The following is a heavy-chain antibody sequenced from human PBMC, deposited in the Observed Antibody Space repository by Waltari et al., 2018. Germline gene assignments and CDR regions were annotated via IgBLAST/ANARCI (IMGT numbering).Heavy chain of an antibody. J-gene: IGHJ1*01. D-gene: IGHD1-20*01. Sequence: EVQVLESGGGLVQPGGSLRLSCQASGFTSLTNAINWVRQAPGKGLEWVSSISVSDATYYADSVKGRFTVSRDYSDNTIYLQMHSLRADDTAVYFCAKPFYNWDDPLHSWGQGTPVTVSS. CDR1: GFTSLTNA. V-gene: IGHV3-23*01. CDR3: AKPFYNWDDPLHS. CDR2: ISVSDAT.